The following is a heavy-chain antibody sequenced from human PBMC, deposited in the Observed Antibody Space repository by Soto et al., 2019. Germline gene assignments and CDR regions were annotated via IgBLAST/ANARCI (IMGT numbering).Heavy chain of an antibody. CDR2: IIPIFGMA. D-gene: IGHD2-2*01. CDR3: AREEAQYQLLHSYYYMDV. J-gene: IGHJ6*03. Sequence: QVQLVQSGAEVKKPGSSVKVSCKAPGGTFSSYTINWVRQAPGQGLEWMGRIIPIFGMANYAQKFQGRVTITADESTSTAYMRLSSLRSEDTGLYYCAREEAQYQLLHSYYYMDVWGKGTTVTVSS. CDR1: GGTFSSYT. V-gene: IGHV1-69*08.